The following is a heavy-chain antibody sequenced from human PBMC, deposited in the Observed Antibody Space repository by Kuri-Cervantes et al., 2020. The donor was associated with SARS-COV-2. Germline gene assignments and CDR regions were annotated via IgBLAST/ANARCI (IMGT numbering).Heavy chain of an antibody. V-gene: IGHV3-23*01. Sequence: ETLSLTCAASGFSFSSYAMSWVRQAPGKGLEWVSVISGSAASKYYADSVEGRFTISRDNSKNTLYLQMDSLRGDDTAVYYCARDVGDSGSDYWGQGTLVTVSS. J-gene: IGHJ4*02. CDR1: GFSFSSYA. D-gene: IGHD3-10*01. CDR2: ISGSAASK. CDR3: ARDVGDSGSDY.